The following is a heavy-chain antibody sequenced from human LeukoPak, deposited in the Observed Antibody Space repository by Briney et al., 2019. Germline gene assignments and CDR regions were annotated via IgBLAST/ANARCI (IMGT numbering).Heavy chain of an antibody. D-gene: IGHD3-10*01. CDR3: AKVLLWFGEPYYYYYGMDV. CDR2: ISWNSGSI. V-gene: IGHV3-9*01. J-gene: IGHJ6*04. CDR1: GFTFDDYA. Sequence: GGSLRLSCAASGFTFDDYAMHWVRQAPGKGLEWVSGISWNSGSIGYADSVKGRFTISRDNSKNTLYLQMNSLRAEDTAVYYCAKVLLWFGEPYYYYYGMDVWGKGTTVTVSS.